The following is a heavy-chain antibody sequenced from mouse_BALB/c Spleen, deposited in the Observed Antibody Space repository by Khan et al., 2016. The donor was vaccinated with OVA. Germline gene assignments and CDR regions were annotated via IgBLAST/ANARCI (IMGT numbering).Heavy chain of an antibody. V-gene: IGHV3-2*02. Sequence: EVQLQESGPGLVKPSQSLSLTSTVTGYSITSSYAWNWIRQFPGNKLEWMGYISYSGSTSYNPSLRSRISITRDTSKNQFFLQLNSVTTEDTATYYCARKNYYGYAMDYWGQGTSVTVSS. CDR1: GYSITSSYA. D-gene: IGHD1-1*01. CDR2: ISYSGST. CDR3: ARKNYYGYAMDY. J-gene: IGHJ4*01.